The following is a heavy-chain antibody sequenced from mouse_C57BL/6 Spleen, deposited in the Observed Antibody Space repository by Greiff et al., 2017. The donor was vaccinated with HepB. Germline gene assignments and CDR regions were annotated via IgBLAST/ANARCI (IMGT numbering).Heavy chain of an antibody. CDR2: IDPSDSYT. CDR3: ASRGGSFDY. Sequence: QVQLKQPGAELVKPGASVKLSCKASGYTFTSYWMQWVKQRPGQGLEWIGEIDPSDSYTNYNQKFKGKATLTVDTSSSTAYMQLSSLTSEDSAVYYCASRGGSFDYWGQGTTLTVSS. V-gene: IGHV1-50*01. J-gene: IGHJ2*01. D-gene: IGHD3-3*01. CDR1: GYTFTSYW.